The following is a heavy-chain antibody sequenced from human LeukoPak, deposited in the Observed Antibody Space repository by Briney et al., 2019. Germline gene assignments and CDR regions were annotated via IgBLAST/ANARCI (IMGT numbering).Heavy chain of an antibody. J-gene: IGHJ5*02. CDR3: ARLLDRNYEGGAFDP. CDR1: GGSISSSSYA. Sequence: SETLSLTCTVSGGSISSSSYAWGWIRQPPGKGLGWIGCIYYSGSTSYYPSLKTRVTISVDTSKNHFSLKLSSVTAADTAVYYCARLLDRNYEGGAFDPWGQGTLVTVSS. D-gene: IGHD1-14*01. CDR2: IYYSGST. V-gene: IGHV4-39*01.